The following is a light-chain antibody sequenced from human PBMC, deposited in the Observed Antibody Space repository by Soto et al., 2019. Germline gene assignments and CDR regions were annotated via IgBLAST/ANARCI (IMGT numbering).Light chain of an antibody. Sequence: EILLTQSPGTLSLSPGERATLSCRASQSVRNSYLAWYQQKPGQAPRLLIYGASGRATGIPDRFSGSGSGTDFTLTISRLEHEDVAVYYCQQYGSSPYTFGQGTKLEI. CDR1: QSVRNSY. V-gene: IGKV3-20*01. CDR3: QQYGSSPYT. J-gene: IGKJ2*01. CDR2: GAS.